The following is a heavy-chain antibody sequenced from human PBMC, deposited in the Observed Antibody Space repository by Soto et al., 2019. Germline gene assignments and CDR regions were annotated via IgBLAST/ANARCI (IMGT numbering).Heavy chain of an antibody. J-gene: IGHJ4*02. V-gene: IGHV4-4*07. Sequence: QVQLQESGPGLVKPSETLSLTCNVSGDSMTKYYWSWIRQPAGKGLEWIGRIYMSGSTNYNPSLKSRVTMSIDTSNNQFSLDLKSVTAADTAVYYCARTVGAAYYFDFWGQGALVTVSS. CDR3: ARTVGAAYYFDF. CDR2: IYMSGST. D-gene: IGHD1-26*01. CDR1: GDSMTKYY.